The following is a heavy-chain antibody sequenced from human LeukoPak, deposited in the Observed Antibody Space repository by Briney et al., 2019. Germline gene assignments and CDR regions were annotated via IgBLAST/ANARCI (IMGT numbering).Heavy chain of an antibody. CDR2: ISWNSGSI. D-gene: IGHD3-10*01. V-gene: IGHV3-9*01. J-gene: IGHJ4*02. Sequence: GRSLRLFCAASGFTFDDYAMHWVRQAPGKGLEWVSGISWNSGSIGYADSVKGRFTISRDNAKNSLYLQMNSLRAEDTALYYCAKDDGSGSYYFESVDYWGQGTLVTVSS. CDR1: GFTFDDYA. CDR3: AKDDGSGSYYFESVDY.